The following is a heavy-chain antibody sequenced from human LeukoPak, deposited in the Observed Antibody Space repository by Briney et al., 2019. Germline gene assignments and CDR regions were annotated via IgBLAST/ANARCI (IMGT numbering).Heavy chain of an antibody. Sequence: ASVKVSCKASGYTFTSYGISWVRQAPGQGLEWMGWISAYNGNTNYAQKLQGRVTMTTDTSTSTAYMELRSLRSDDTAVYYCARDREMCEHTWEYYYGSGSYVGLYYWGQGTLVTVSS. CDR1: GYTFTSYG. D-gene: IGHD3-10*01. CDR2: ISAYNGNT. CDR3: ARDREMCEHTWEYYYGSGSYVGLYY. V-gene: IGHV1-18*01. J-gene: IGHJ4*02.